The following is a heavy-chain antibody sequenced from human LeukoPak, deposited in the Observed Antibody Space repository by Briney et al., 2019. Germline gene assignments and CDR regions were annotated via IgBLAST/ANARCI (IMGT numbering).Heavy chain of an antibody. CDR2: IYSDYST. CDR3: AREIGRDIDY. D-gene: IGHD2/OR15-2a*01. J-gene: IGHJ4*02. Sequence: GGSLRLSCAVSGFTVHSNYMTWVRQAPGKGLEWVSMIYSDYSTYYADSVKGRFTISRDSSKNTVYLQLNSLRAEDTAVYYCAREIGRDIDYWGQGTLVTVSS. V-gene: IGHV3-53*01. CDR1: GFTVHSNY.